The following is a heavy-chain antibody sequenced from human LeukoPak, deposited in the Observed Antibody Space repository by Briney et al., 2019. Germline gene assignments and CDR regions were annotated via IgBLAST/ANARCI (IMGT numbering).Heavy chain of an antibody. Sequence: ASVKVSCKASGYTFTSYGISWVRQAPGQGLEWMGWISAYNGNTNYAQKFQGRVTMTTDTSTSTAYMELRSLRSEDTAVYYCASRTDSGYDLALDYWGQGTLVTVSS. CDR2: ISAYNGNT. CDR3: ASRTDSGYDLALDY. CDR1: GYTFTSYG. V-gene: IGHV1-18*04. D-gene: IGHD5-12*01. J-gene: IGHJ4*02.